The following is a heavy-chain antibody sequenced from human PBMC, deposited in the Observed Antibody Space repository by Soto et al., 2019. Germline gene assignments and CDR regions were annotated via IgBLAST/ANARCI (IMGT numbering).Heavy chain of an antibody. CDR2: ISGSGGST. V-gene: IGHV3-23*01. D-gene: IGHD3-22*01. CDR1: GFTFSSYA. CDR3: DKAIITMIVVPGPHDY. J-gene: IGHJ4*02. Sequence: GGSLRLSCAASGFTFSSYAMSWVRQAPGKGLEWVSAISGSGGSTYYADSVKGRFTISRDNSKNTLYLQMNGLRAEDTAVYYCDKAIITMIVVPGPHDYWGQGTLVTVSS.